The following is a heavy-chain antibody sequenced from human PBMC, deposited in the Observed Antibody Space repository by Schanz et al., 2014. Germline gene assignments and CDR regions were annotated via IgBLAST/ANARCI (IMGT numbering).Heavy chain of an antibody. CDR3: ARANYRRKINFDY. D-gene: IGHD3-10*01. CDR2: IWYDENNK. J-gene: IGHJ4*02. Sequence: VQLLDSGGGLVQPGGSLRLSCSASGFTFSSYAMHWVRQAPGKGLEWVAVIWYDENNKYYADSVKGRFTMSRDNSKNTLYLQMNSLRAEDTAVYYCARANYRRKINFDYWGRGTLVTVSS. V-gene: IGHV3-33*08. CDR1: GFTFSSYA.